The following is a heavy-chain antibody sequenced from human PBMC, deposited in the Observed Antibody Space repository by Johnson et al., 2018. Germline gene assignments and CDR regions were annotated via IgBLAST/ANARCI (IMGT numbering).Heavy chain of an antibody. V-gene: IGHV1-69*01. CDR3: ARAELCSGGSCPDYYYYYGMDV. Sequence: QVQLVQSGAEVKKPGSSVKVSCKASGGTFSSYAISWVRQAPGQGLEWMGGIIPIFGTANYAQKFQGRVTITADESTSTAYVELSSRRSEDTAVYYCARAELCSGGSCPDYYYYYGMDVWGQGTTVTVSS. D-gene: IGHD2-15*01. J-gene: IGHJ6*02. CDR2: IIPIFGTA. CDR1: GGTFSSYA.